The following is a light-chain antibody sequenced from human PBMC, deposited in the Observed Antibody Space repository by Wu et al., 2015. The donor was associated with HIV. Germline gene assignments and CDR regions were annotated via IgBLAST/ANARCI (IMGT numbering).Light chain of an antibody. CDR1: QSVNSY. CDR3: QQRSTWPPNS. Sequence: EIVLTQSPATLSLSPGDRATFSCRASQSVNSYLAWYQQKPGQAPRLLIHDASNRAAGVPDRFSGSGSGTDFTLTISSLEAEDFAIYYCQQRSTWPPNSFGQGTKLEIK. CDR2: DAS. V-gene: IGKV3-11*01. J-gene: IGKJ2*03.